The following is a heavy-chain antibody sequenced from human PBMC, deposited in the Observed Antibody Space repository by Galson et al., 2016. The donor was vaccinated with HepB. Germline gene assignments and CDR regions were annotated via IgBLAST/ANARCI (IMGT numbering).Heavy chain of an antibody. CDR2: IYYNGHT. Sequence: LSLTCAVSGVSISSYYWSWIRQPPGKGLEWIGYIYYNGHTKTNSSLKSRVTLSVDTSTNHFSLNLTSVTAADTAVYYCARDRGNLGSDLWGRGTRVTVSS. CDR1: GVSISSYY. J-gene: IGHJ2*01. V-gene: IGHV4-59*01. D-gene: IGHD4-23*01. CDR3: ARDRGNLGSDL.